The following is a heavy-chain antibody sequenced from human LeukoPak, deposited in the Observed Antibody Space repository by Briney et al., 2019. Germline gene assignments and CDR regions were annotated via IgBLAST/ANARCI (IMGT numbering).Heavy chain of an antibody. CDR3: ARVPRLGGYPDY. CDR2: IYYSGST. Sequence: PSQTLSLTCTVSNDSITSGAYYWTWIRQHPGKGLEWIGYIYYSGSTYYNPSLKSRISMSVDTSKNQFSLKLSSVTAADTAVYYCARVPRLGGYPDYWGQGTLVTVSS. V-gene: IGHV4-31*03. J-gene: IGHJ4*02. CDR1: NDSITSGAYY. D-gene: IGHD5-18*01.